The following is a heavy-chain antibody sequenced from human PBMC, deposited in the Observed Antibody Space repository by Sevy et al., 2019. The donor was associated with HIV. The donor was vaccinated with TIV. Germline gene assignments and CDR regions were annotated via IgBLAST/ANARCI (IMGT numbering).Heavy chain of an antibody. CDR2: MWFDGSNT. D-gene: IGHD4-17*01. Sequence: GGSPRLSCAASGFTFSTYGMHWVRQAPGKGLEWVAVMWFDGSNTYYADSVKGRFTISRDIAKNTLHLQMNSLRAEDTAVYYCARDLEFYDYGDYGPAFMPDYWGQRTLVTVSS. CDR3: ARDLEFYDYGDYGPAFMPDY. J-gene: IGHJ4*02. V-gene: IGHV3-33*01. CDR1: GFTFSTYG.